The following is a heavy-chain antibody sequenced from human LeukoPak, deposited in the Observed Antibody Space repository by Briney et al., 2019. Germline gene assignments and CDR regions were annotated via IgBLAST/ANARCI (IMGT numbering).Heavy chain of an antibody. CDR3: ARRRIVGSTDDAFDI. CDR2: ISYDGSNK. Sequence: PGGSLRLSCAASGFTFSNYAMHWVRQAPGKGLEWVAVISYDGSNKYYADSVKGRFTISRDNSNNTLYLQMNSLRADDTAIYYCARRRIVGSTDDAFDIWGQGTMVTLSS. J-gene: IGHJ3*02. CDR1: GFTFSNYA. V-gene: IGHV3-30-3*01. D-gene: IGHD1-26*01.